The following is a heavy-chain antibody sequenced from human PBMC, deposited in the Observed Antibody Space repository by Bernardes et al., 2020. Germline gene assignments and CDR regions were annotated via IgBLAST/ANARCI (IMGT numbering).Heavy chain of an antibody. Sequence: GESRKISCMGSGYIFANYWIGWVRQMPGKGLEWMGIIYPGGSDIRYSPSFQGQVTISADKSINTAYLQWSSLKASDTAMYYCARQRHFDYWGQGTLVTVSS. CDR2: IYPGGSDI. CDR3: ARQRHFDY. CDR1: GYIFANYW. J-gene: IGHJ4*02. V-gene: IGHV5-51*01.